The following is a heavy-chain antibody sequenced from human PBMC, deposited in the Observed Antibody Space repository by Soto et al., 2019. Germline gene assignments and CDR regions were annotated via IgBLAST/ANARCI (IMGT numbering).Heavy chain of an antibody. D-gene: IGHD3-22*01. Sequence: GGSLRLSCAASGFTVSSNYMSWVRQAPGKGLEWVSVIYSGGSTYYADSVKGRFTISRDNTNNTLYLQMNSLRAEDTAVYYCARDLWNDSGGYRYYYYGMDVWGQGTTVTVSS. V-gene: IGHV3-53*01. CDR2: IYSGGST. CDR3: ARDLWNDSGGYRYYYYGMDV. J-gene: IGHJ6*02. CDR1: GFTVSSNY.